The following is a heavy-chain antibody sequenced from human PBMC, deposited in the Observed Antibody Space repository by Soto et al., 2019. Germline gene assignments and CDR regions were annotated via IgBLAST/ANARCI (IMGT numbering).Heavy chain of an antibody. D-gene: IGHD3-16*01. Sequence: QAHLEQSGAELKRPGASVKVSCKASGYTFSDFDINWLRQASGQGPEWMGWMNAKSGDTFFAQRFQGKLNMTRDNSLSTAYMEVGSLTSDDTAIYYCARGNPFNYAGFDVWGQGTTVAVSS. CDR3: ARGNPFNYAGFDV. CDR2: MNAKSGDT. V-gene: IGHV1-8*01. CDR1: GYTFSDFD. J-gene: IGHJ6*02.